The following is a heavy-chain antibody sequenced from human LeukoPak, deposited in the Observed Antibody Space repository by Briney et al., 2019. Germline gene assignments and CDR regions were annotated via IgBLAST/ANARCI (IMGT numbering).Heavy chain of an antibody. CDR3: ARGDRIVVVVAATRTPFFDY. Sequence: PGGSLRLSCAASGFTFSSYGMHWVRQAPGKGLEWVAVIWYDGSNKYYADSVKGRFTISRDNSKNTLYLQMNSLRAEDTAVYYCARGDRIVVVVAATRTPFFDYWGQGTLVTVSS. CDR1: GFTFSSYG. V-gene: IGHV3-33*01. D-gene: IGHD2-15*01. J-gene: IGHJ4*02. CDR2: IWYDGSNK.